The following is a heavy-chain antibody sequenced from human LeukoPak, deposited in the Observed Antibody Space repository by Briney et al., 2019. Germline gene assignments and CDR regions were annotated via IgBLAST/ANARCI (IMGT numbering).Heavy chain of an antibody. Sequence: ASVKVSCKASGYTFTNYGATWVRQAPGQGLEWMGWISVHSGITNYAQKLQGRVTVTTDTSTSTAYMELRSLRSDDTAVYYCARAPTTTFYNWFDPWGQGTLVTVSS. V-gene: IGHV1-18*01. CDR3: ARAPTTTFYNWFDP. CDR2: ISVHSGIT. J-gene: IGHJ5*02. D-gene: IGHD3-9*01. CDR1: GYTFTNYG.